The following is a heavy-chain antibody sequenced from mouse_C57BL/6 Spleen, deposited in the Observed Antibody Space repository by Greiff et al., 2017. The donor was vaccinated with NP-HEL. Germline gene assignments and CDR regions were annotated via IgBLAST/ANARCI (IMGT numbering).Heavy chain of an antibody. Sequence: QVQLQQSGPELVKPGASVTISCKASGYAFSSSWMNWVQQRPGKGLEWLGRIYPGDGDTNYTGKFKGKATLTADNSSSTAYMQISSLTSEDSAVYFCASYDGYYNYWGQGTTLTVSS. V-gene: IGHV1-82*01. CDR1: GYAFSSSW. J-gene: IGHJ2*01. CDR2: IYPGDGDT. D-gene: IGHD2-3*01. CDR3: ASYDGYYNY.